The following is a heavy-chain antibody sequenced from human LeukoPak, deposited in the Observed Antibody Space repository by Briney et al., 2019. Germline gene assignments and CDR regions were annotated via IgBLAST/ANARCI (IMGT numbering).Heavy chain of an antibody. J-gene: IGHJ6*02. CDR2: ISYDGSNK. CDR3: ARDCSGGSCYSGHAARNYYYYGMDV. V-gene: IGHV3-30-3*01. Sequence: GGSLRLSCAASGFTFSSYAMHWVRQAPGKELEWVAVISYDGSNKYYADSVKGRFTISRDNSKNTLYLQMNSLRAEDTAVYYCARDCSGGSCYSGHAARNYYYYGMDVWGQGTTVTVSS. D-gene: IGHD2-15*01. CDR1: GFTFSSYA.